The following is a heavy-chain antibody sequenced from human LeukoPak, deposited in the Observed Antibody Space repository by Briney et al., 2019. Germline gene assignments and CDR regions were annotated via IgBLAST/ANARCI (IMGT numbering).Heavy chain of an antibody. J-gene: IGHJ6*02. CDR3: ARRPPDPHYYGMDV. Sequence: SETLSLTCTVSGGSISSYYWTWIRQPPGKRLEWIGYNYYRGSTNYNPPLKSRVTISVDPSKNQFSLKLSSVTAADPAVYYCARRPPDPHYYGMDVWGLGTTVTVSS. V-gene: IGHV4-59*08. CDR1: GGSISSYY. CDR2: NYYRGST. D-gene: IGHD1-14*01.